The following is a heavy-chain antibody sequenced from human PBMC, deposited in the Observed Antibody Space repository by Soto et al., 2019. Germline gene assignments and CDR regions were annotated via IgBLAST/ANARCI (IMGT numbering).Heavy chain of an antibody. Sequence: SVKDSCKASGGTFSSYAISWVRQAPGQGLEWMGGIIPIFGTANYAQKFQGRVTITADESTSTAYMELSSLRSEDTAVYYCASGYYYDSSGYYYGSGYYYGMDVWGQGTTVTVSS. CDR1: GGTFSSYA. J-gene: IGHJ6*02. CDR3: ASGYYYDSSGYYYGSGYYYGMDV. V-gene: IGHV1-69*01. D-gene: IGHD3-22*01. CDR2: IIPIFGTA.